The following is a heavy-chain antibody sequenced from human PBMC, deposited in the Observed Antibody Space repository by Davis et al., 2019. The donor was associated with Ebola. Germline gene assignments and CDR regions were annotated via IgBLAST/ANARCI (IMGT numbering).Heavy chain of an antibody. V-gene: IGHV4-34*01. Sequence: SETLSLTCAVYGGSFSGYYWSWIRQPPGKGLEWVGEINHSGSTNYNPSLKSRVTISVDTSKNQFSLKLSSVTAADTAVYYCASLSSSWCFDYWGQETLVTVSS. J-gene: IGHJ4*02. CDR3: ASLSSSWCFDY. D-gene: IGHD6-13*01. CDR2: INHSGST. CDR1: GGSFSGYY.